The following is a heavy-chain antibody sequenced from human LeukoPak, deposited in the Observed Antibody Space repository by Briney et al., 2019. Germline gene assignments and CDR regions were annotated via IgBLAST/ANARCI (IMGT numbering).Heavy chain of an antibody. CDR1: GFTFSNYA. J-gene: IGHJ4*02. CDR2: ISGSGGNT. D-gene: IGHD3-10*01. V-gene: IGHV3-23*01. CDR3: AKSPPGLYYYGSGSQIYDY. Sequence: GGSLRLSCAASGFTFSNYAMNWVRQAPGKGLQWVSSISGSGGNTYYADSVKGRFTISRDNSKNTLYLQMNSLRAEDTAVYYCAKSPPGLYYYGSGSQIYDYWGQGTLVTVSS.